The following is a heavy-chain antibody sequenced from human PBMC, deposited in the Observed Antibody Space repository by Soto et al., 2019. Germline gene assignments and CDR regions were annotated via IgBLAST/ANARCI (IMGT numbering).Heavy chain of an antibody. CDR1: GFTFSSYA. V-gene: IGHV3-23*01. D-gene: IGHD2-15*01. J-gene: IGHJ4*02. CDR3: AKVPGLLLLYYYDY. Sequence: GGSRRLSCAASGFTFSSYAMSWVRQAPGKGLEWVSAISGSGGSTYYADSVKGRLTISRDNSKKTLYLQMNSLRAEDTAVYYCAKVPGLLLLYYYDYSGQGTRGTVSS. CDR2: ISGSGGST.